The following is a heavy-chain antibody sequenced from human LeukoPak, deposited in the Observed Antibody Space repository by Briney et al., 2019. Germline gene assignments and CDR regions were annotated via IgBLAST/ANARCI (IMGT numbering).Heavy chain of an antibody. V-gene: IGHV3-21*01. D-gene: IGHD6-13*01. CDR2: ISSSSSYI. Sequence: NPGGSLRLSCAASGFTFSSYSMNWVRQAPGKGLEWVSSISSSSSYIYYADSVKGRFTISRDNAKNSLYLQKNSLRAEDTAVYYCARDRDSSFDYWGQGTLVTVSS. CDR1: GFTFSSYS. CDR3: ARDRDSSFDY. J-gene: IGHJ4*02.